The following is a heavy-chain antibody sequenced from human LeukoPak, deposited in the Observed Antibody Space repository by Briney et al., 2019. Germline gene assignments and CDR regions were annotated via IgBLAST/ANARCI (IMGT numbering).Heavy chain of an antibody. J-gene: IGHJ4*02. Sequence: ASVKVSCKASGYTFTGYYMHWVRQAPGQGLEWMGWINPNSGGTNNAQKFQGRVTMTRDTSISTAYMELSRLRSDDTAVYYCARDRKVITFGGVIVPDYWGQGTLVTVSS. CDR1: GYTFTGYY. CDR3: ARDRKVITFGGVIVPDY. V-gene: IGHV1-2*02. D-gene: IGHD3-16*02. CDR2: INPNSGGT.